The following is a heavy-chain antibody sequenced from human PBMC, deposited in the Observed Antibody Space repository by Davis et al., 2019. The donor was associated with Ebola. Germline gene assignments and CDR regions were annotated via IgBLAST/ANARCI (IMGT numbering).Heavy chain of an antibody. J-gene: IGHJ4*02. D-gene: IGHD4/OR15-4a*01. CDR1: GFDFSSYA. Sequence: PGGSLRLSCAASGFDFSSYAMSWVRQAPGKGLEWVSAISRSGDTTYYADSVKGRFTISRDNSRDTVFLQMNSLRAEDTAVYYCAKDFGRGRDNYYNYWGQGTLVTVSS. V-gene: IGHV3-23*01. CDR3: AKDFGRGRDNYYNY. CDR2: ISRSGDTT.